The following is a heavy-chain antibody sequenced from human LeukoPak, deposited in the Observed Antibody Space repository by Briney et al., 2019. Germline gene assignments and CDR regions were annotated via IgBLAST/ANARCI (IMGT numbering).Heavy chain of an antibody. CDR1: GFTVSANY. CDR2: IRYDGRSQ. D-gene: IGHD6-19*01. Sequence: SGGSLRLSCAASGFTVSANYMSWVRQAPGKGLEWVAFIRYDGRSQYYANSVKGRFTISRDNSKNTLYLQLNSLRAEDTAVYYCARGAVAGTGFDYWGQGTLVTVSS. J-gene: IGHJ4*02. V-gene: IGHV3-30*02. CDR3: ARGAVAGTGFDY.